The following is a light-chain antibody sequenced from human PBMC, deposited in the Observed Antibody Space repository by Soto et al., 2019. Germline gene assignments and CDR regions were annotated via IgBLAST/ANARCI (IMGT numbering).Light chain of an antibody. Sequence: EIVMTQSPVTLSVSPGERATLSCRASQFVSSNLAWYQQKPGQAPRLLIYGASTRATGIPARFSGSGSGTEFTLTISNLQSEDFAVYFCQQYHNWPPITFGQGHDWR. CDR1: QFVSSN. J-gene: IGKJ5*01. V-gene: IGKV3D-15*01. CDR3: QQYHNWPPIT. CDR2: GAS.